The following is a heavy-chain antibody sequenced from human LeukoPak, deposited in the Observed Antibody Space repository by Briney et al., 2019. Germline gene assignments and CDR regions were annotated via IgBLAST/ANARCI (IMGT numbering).Heavy chain of an antibody. CDR1: GGSISSSSYY. Sequence: SETLSLTCTVSGGSISSSSYYWSWIRQPAGKGLEWIGRIYTSGSTNYNPSLKSRVTMSVDTSKNQFSLKLSSVTAADTAVYYCARDVYPCTNGVCYTDAFDIWGQGTMVTVSS. V-gene: IGHV4-61*02. CDR3: ARDVYPCTNGVCYTDAFDI. J-gene: IGHJ3*02. CDR2: IYTSGST. D-gene: IGHD2-8*01.